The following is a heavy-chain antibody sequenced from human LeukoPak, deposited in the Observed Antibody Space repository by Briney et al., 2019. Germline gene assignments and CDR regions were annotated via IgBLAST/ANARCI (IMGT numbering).Heavy chain of an antibody. Sequence: GGSLRLSCAASGFTVSSNYMSWVRQAPGKGLHWVSVIHNGDDTYYADSVKGRFTISRDSSKNTLYLQMNSLRVEDTAVYYCARVLRYQLPPDFWGQGTLVTVSS. D-gene: IGHD2-2*01. CDR1: GFTVSSNY. CDR2: IHNGDDT. J-gene: IGHJ4*02. V-gene: IGHV3-53*01. CDR3: ARVLRYQLPPDF.